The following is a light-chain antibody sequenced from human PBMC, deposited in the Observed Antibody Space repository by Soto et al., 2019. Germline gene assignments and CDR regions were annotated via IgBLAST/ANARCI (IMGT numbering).Light chain of an antibody. J-gene: IGLJ1*01. CDR3: QSADSSGTYQV. CDR2: KDS. V-gene: IGLV3-25*03. CDR1: ALAKQY. Sequence: SYELTQPPSVSVSPGQTARITCSGDALAKQYAYWYQQKPGQAPVMVIYKDSERPSGIPARFSGSSSGTTVTLTISGVQAEDEADYHCQSADSSGTYQVFGTGTKLTVL.